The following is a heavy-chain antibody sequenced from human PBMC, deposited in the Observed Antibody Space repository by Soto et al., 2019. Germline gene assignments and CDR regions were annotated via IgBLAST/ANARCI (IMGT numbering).Heavy chain of an antibody. V-gene: IGHV4-4*07. Sequence: ASETLSLTCTVSGASISGFYWRWIRKSAGKGLEWIGRIYATGTTDYNPSLKGRVMMSVDTSKKQFSLKLRSVTAADTAVYYCVRDGTKTLRDWFDPWGQGISVTVSS. CDR2: IYATGTT. D-gene: IGHD1-1*01. J-gene: IGHJ5*02. CDR3: VRDGTKTLRDWFDP. CDR1: GASISGFY.